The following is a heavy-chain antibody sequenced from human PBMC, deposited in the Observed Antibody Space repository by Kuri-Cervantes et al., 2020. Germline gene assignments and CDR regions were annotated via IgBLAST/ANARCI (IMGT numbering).Heavy chain of an antibody. CDR2: INHSGST. Sequence: SETLSLTCAVYGGSFSGYYWSWTRQPPGKGLEWIGEINHSGSTNYNPSLKSRVTISVDTSKNQFSLKLSSVTAADTAVYYCARASEELVDRFDPWGQGALVTVSS. J-gene: IGHJ5*02. D-gene: IGHD6-13*01. V-gene: IGHV4-34*01. CDR3: ARASEELVDRFDP. CDR1: GGSFSGYY.